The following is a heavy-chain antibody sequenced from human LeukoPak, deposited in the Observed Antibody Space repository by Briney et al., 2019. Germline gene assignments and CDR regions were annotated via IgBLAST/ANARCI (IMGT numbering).Heavy chain of an antibody. CDR2: INTDGSST. CDR1: GFTFSNYW. D-gene: IGHD6-13*01. J-gene: IGHJ3*02. CDR3: ARGSAAVRNAFDI. Sequence: GGSLRPSCGASGFTFSNYWMHWVRQVPGKGLVWVSRINTDGSSTNYADSVKGRFTISRDNAKNTLYMQMNSLRAEDTAVYYCARGSAAVRNAFDIWGQGTMVTVSS. V-gene: IGHV3-74*01.